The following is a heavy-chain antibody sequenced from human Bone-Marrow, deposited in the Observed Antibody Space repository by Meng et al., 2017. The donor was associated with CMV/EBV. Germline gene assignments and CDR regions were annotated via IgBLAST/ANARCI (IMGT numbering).Heavy chain of an antibody. J-gene: IGHJ6*01. V-gene: IGHV3-7*01. CDR2: IKQRGSEA. Sequence: GESLKISCVASGFTFSNYYMSWVRQAPGKGLEWVANIKQRGSEAFYVDSVKGRFTISRDNSKNTLYLQMNSLRVEDAGVYYCARDLGYREAFYYYGMDVWGQGTTVTVSS. CDR1: GFTFSNYY. CDR3: ARDLGYREAFYYYGMDV. D-gene: IGHD5-24*01.